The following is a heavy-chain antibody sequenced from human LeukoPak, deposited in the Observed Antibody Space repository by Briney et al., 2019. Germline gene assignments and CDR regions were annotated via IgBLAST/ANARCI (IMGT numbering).Heavy chain of an antibody. CDR3: ASIRLPYCSGGSCFHFYYYYGMDV. CDR1: GGSFSGYY. Sequence: PSETLSLTCAVYGGSFSGYYWSWIRQPPGKGLEWIGEINHSGSTNYNPSLKSRVTISVDTSKNQFSLKLSSVTAADTAVYYCASIRLPYCSGGSCFHFYYYYGMDVWGQGTTVTVSS. J-gene: IGHJ6*02. CDR2: INHSGST. D-gene: IGHD2-15*01. V-gene: IGHV4-34*01.